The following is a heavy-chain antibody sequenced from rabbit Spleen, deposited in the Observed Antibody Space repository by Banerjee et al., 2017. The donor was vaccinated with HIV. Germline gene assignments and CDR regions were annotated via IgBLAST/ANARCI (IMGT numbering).Heavy chain of an antibody. V-gene: IGHV1S47*01. CDR2: IDPVFGIT. CDR1: GFSFSDRDV. D-gene: IGHD4-1*01. Sequence: EELEESGGGLVKPEGSLTLTCKASGFSFSDRDVMCWVRQAPGKGLEWIGYIDPVFGITYYANWVNGRFSISRENAQNTVFLQMTSLTAADTATYFCAREASVSIGLYYFNLWGQGTLVTVS. CDR3: AREASVSIGLYYFNL. J-gene: IGHJ4*01.